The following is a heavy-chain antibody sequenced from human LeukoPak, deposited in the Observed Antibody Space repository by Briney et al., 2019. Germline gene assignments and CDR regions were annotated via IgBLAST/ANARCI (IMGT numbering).Heavy chain of an antibody. CDR2: IKQDGSEK. CDR1: GFTFSNYW. V-gene: IGHV3-7*01. J-gene: IGHJ4*02. CDR3: ARDSRAVAADFDY. D-gene: IGHD6-19*01. Sequence: PGGSLRLSCAASGFTFSNYWISWVRQAPGKGLEWVANIKQDGSEKYFVDSVKGRFTISRDNAKNSLYLQMNSLRAEDTAEYFCARDSRAVAADFDYWGQGTLVTVSS.